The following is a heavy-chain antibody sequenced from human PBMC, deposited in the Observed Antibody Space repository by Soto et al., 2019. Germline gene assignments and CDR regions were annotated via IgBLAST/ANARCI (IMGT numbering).Heavy chain of an antibody. V-gene: IGHV5-51*01. CDR3: ARPIEALSTTDFTY. J-gene: IGHJ4*02. CDR2: IYPSDSDT. CDR1: GYHFTNYW. D-gene: IGHD3-22*01. Sequence: PGESLKISCKGSGYHFTNYWIGWVRQMPGKGLEWMGFIYPSDSDTRYSPSFQGQVTISADKSISTAYLQWSSLKASDTAMYYCARPIEALSTTDFTYWGQGTLVTVSS.